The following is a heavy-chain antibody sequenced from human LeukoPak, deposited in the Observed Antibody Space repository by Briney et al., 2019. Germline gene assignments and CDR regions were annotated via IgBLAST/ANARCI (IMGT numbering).Heavy chain of an antibody. CDR2: ISSSSSYI. J-gene: IGHJ4*02. CDR1: GFTFSSYS. Sequence: GGSLRLSCAASGFTFSSYSMNWVRQAPGQGLGWVSSISSSSSYIYYADSVKGRFTISRDNAKNSLYLQMNSLRAEDTAVYYCARDRWQLELAVFDYWGQGTLVTVSS. D-gene: IGHD6-13*01. CDR3: ARDRWQLELAVFDY. V-gene: IGHV3-21*01.